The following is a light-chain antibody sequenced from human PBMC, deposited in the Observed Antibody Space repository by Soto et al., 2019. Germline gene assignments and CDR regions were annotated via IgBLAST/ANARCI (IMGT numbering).Light chain of an antibody. Sequence: DIVMTQSPDSLAVSLGERATNNCKSSQSILYSSNNKNYLAWYQQKPGQPPKLLIYWASSRESGVPDRFSGSGSGTDFTLTISSLQAEDVAVYYCQQYYSPWTFGQGTKVEIK. CDR2: WAS. J-gene: IGKJ1*01. CDR3: QQYYSPWT. CDR1: QSILYSSNNKNY. V-gene: IGKV4-1*01.